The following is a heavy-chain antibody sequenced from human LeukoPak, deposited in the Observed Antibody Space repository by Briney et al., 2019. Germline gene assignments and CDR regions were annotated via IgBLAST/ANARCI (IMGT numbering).Heavy chain of an antibody. D-gene: IGHD3-16*02. Sequence: GASVKVSCKASGYTFTGYYMHWVRQAPGQGLEWMGWINPNSGGTNYAQKFQGRVTMTRDTSISTAYMELSRLRSDDTAVYYCASGEHDYVWGSYRFDYWGQGTLVTVSS. V-gene: IGHV1-2*02. CDR3: ASGEHDYVWGSYRFDY. J-gene: IGHJ4*02. CDR2: INPNSGGT. CDR1: GYTFTGYY.